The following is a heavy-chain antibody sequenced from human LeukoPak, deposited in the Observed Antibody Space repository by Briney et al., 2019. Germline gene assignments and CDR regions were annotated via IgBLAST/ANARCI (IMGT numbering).Heavy chain of an antibody. D-gene: IGHD6-13*01. V-gene: IGHV3-21*01. J-gene: IGHJ5*02. CDR2: ISSTSSYI. Sequence: GGSLRLSCAASGFTFSSYSMSWVRQAPGKGLEWVSSISSTSSYIYYAASVKGRFTISRDNAKSSLNLQMNSLRAEDTAVYYCARDKIPSAGTPRGFDPWGQGTLVTVSS. CDR1: GFTFSSYS. CDR3: ARDKIPSAGTPRGFDP.